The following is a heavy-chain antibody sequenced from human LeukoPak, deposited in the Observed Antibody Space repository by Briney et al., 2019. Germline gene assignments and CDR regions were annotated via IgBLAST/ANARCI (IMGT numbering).Heavy chain of an antibody. Sequence: SQTLSLTCTVSGGSFSSGGYYWSWIRQHPGKGLEWVGYIYYSGRTYYNPSLKSRVTISVDTSKNQFSLKLSSVTAADTAVYHCARVRDGDYGYIGFDPWGQGTLVTVSS. CDR1: GGSFSSGGYY. V-gene: IGHV4-31*03. CDR2: IYYSGRT. CDR3: ARVRDGDYGYIGFDP. D-gene: IGHD4-17*01. J-gene: IGHJ5*02.